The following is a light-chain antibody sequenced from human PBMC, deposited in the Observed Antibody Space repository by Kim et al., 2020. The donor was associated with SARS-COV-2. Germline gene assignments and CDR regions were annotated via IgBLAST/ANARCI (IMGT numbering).Light chain of an antibody. V-gene: IGKV3-11*01. J-gene: IGKJ5*01. CDR1: QSVSSY. Sequence: LSPEKRATRSGSASQSVSSYLAWYQQEPGQAPRLLSYDACKGATGIPARFSGSGSGTNFTLTIRSLEPEDFAVYYGQQRSIWIACGQGTLLEI. CDR3: QQRSIWIA. CDR2: DAC.